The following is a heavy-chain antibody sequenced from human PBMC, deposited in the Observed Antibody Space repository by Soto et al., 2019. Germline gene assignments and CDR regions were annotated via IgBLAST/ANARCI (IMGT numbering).Heavy chain of an antibody. D-gene: IGHD3-10*01. CDR1: GFTFSSYA. CDR3: AKAGVRGVIGGWGDY. J-gene: IGHJ4*02. Sequence: EVQLLESGGGLVQPGGSLRLSCAASGFTFSSYAMSWVRQAPGKGLEWVSAISGSGGSTYYADSVKGRFTISRDNSKSTLYQQMNSLKAEDTAVYYCAKAGVRGVIGGWGDYWGQGTLVTVSS. CDR2: ISGSGGST. V-gene: IGHV3-23*01.